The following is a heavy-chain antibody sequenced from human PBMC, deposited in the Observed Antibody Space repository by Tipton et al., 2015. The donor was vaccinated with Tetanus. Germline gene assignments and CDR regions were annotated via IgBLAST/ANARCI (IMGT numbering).Heavy chain of an antibody. D-gene: IGHD2-2*02. Sequence: SLRLSCVASGLPFSDFAMTWVRQAPGKGLDWVSTISVSGTTYNADSVKGRFTISRDNSLNTLYLQMNSLRAEDTGIYYCASPVRAHLYAFDYWGQGSLVPVSS. J-gene: IGHJ4*02. CDR3: ASPVRAHLYAFDY. CDR2: ISVSGTT. V-gene: IGHV3-23*01. CDR1: GLPFSDFA.